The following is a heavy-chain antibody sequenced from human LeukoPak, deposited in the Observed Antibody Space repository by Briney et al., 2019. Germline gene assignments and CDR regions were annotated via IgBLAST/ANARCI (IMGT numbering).Heavy chain of an antibody. Sequence: GGSLRLSCAASGFTFSSYSMNRVRQAPGKGLEWVSSISSSSSYIYYADSVNGRFTISRDNAKNSLYLQMNSLRAEDTAVYYCARSGIAAAGTNWFDPWGQGTLVTVSS. CDR2: ISSSSSYI. CDR1: GFTFSSYS. CDR3: ARSGIAAAGTNWFDP. J-gene: IGHJ5*02. D-gene: IGHD6-13*01. V-gene: IGHV3-21*01.